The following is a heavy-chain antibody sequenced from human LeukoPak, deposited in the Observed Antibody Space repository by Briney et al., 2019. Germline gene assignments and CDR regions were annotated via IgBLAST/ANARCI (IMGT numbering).Heavy chain of an antibody. CDR3: AMSRYDFGAAFDI. CDR1: GGSFSGYY. CDR2: INHSGST. Sequence: PSETLSLTCAVYGGSFSGYYWSWIRQPPGKGLVWIGEINHSGSTNYNPSLKSRVTISVDTSKNQFSLKLSSVTAADTAVYYCAMSRYDFGAAFDIWGQGTMVTVSS. D-gene: IGHD3-3*01. V-gene: IGHV4-34*01. J-gene: IGHJ3*02.